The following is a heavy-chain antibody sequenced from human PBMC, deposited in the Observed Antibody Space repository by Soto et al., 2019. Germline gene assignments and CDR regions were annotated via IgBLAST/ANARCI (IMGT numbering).Heavy chain of an antibody. CDR1: GFTCSSNY. CDR2: IYSGGST. V-gene: IGHV3-53*01. Sequence: GSLRLSCAASGFTCSSNYMSWVRQAPGKGLEWVSVIYSGGSTYYADSVKGRFTISRDNSKNTLYLQMNSLRAEDTAVYYCARGDSGSYFGAFDIWGQGTMVTVSS. CDR3: ARGDSGSYFGAFDI. D-gene: IGHD1-26*01. J-gene: IGHJ3*02.